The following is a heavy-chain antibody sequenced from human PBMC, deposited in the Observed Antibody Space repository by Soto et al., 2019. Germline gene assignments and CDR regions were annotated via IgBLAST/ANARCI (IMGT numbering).Heavy chain of an antibody. CDR3: ARGWVARGVLGGRYVSWFDP. J-gene: IGHJ5*02. Sequence: SDTLSPTCPIYGGSFSCYYWSWTRQPAGKGLEWIGEINHSGSTNYNPSLKSRVTISVDTSKNQFSLKLSSVTAADTAVYYCARGWVARGVLGGRYVSWFDPLVQGTLVT. CDR1: GGSFSCYY. D-gene: IGHD3-10*01. V-gene: IGHV4-34*01. CDR2: INHSGST.